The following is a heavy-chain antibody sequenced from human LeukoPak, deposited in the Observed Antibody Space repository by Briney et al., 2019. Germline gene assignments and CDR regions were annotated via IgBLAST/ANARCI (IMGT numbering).Heavy chain of an antibody. CDR3: ARDLSDAFDI. CDR1: GFTVSSNY. Sequence: PGGSLRLSCAASGFTVSSNYMSWVRQAPGKGLEWASVIYSGGSTYDADSVKGRFTISRDNSKNTLYLQMNSLRAEDTAVYYCARDLSDAFDIWGQGTMVTVS. CDR2: IYSGGST. V-gene: IGHV3-53*01. J-gene: IGHJ3*02.